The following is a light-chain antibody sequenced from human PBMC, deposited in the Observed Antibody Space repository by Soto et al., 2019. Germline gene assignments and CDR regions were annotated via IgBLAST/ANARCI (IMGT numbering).Light chain of an antibody. V-gene: IGLV2-14*01. CDR2: KVT. CDR3: DSSTSDSLYV. Sequence: QSVLTQPASVSGSPGQSITISCTGTSSDVGGNKYVSWYQQYPGKVPKLLINKVTNRPSGVSYRFSGSKSGNTASLTIYALLAEDDADYFCDSSTSDSLYVFGTGITVTVL. J-gene: IGLJ1*01. CDR1: SSDVGGNKY.